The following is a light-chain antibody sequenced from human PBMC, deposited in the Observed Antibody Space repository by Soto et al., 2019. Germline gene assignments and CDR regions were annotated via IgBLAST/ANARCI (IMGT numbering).Light chain of an antibody. V-gene: IGKV3-11*01. CDR3: QQRADWPPLT. CDR2: DAS. CDR1: QSVSSY. Sequence: EIVLTQSPATLSLSPGERATLSCRASQSVSSYLAWYQHKPGQAPRLLIYDASNRATGIPARFNGSGSGTDCTLTINSLEPEDFAVYYCQQRADWPPLTFGGGTKVEIK. J-gene: IGKJ4*01.